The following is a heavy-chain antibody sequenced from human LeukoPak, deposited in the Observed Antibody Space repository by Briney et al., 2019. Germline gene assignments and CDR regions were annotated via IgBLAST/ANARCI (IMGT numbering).Heavy chain of an antibody. Sequence: PGGSLRLSCAASGFTFSSYGMHWVRQAPGKGLEWVAVISYDGSNKYYADSVKGRFTISRDNSKNTLYLQMNSLRAEDTAVYYCAIIPGYNWNYVGRTFDYWGQGTLVTVSS. CDR2: ISYDGSNK. D-gene: IGHD1-7*01. CDR1: GFTFSSYG. J-gene: IGHJ4*02. V-gene: IGHV3-30*03. CDR3: AIIPGYNWNYVGRTFDY.